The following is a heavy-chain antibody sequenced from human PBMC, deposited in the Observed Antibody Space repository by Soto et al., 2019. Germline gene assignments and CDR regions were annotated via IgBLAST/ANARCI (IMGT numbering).Heavy chain of an antibody. CDR2: IYYSGST. CDR1: CGSISSVGYY. CDR3: ARDRRSGYGINWFDP. D-gene: IGHD5-12*01. V-gene: IGHV4-31*03. Sequence: SETLSLTCTVSCGSISSVGYYWSWIRQHPGKGLEWIGYIYYSGSTYYNPSLKSRVTISVDTSKNQFSLKLSSVTAADTAVYYCARDRRSGYGINWFDPWGQGTLVTVSS. J-gene: IGHJ5*02.